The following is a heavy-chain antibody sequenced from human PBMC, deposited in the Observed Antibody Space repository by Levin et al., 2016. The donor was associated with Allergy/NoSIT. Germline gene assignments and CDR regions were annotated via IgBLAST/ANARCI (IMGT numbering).Heavy chain of an antibody. V-gene: IGHV4-34*01. CDR1: GGSFSGYY. CDR2: IYYSGST. Sequence: SETLSLTCAVYGGSFSGYYWSWIRQPPGKGLEWIGSIYYSGSTYYNPSLKSRVTISVDTSKNQFSLKLSSVTAADTAVYYCARCGDMGCGYWGQGTLVTVSS. J-gene: IGHJ4*02. CDR3: ARCGDMGCGY. D-gene: IGHD2-15*01.